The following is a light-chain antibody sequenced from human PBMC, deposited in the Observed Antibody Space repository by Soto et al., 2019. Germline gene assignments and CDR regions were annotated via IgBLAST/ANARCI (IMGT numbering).Light chain of an antibody. J-gene: IGKJ1*01. V-gene: IGKV1-5*03. CDR1: HRTSGW. CDR3: QQDNSYPWT. Sequence: TQSPSTLSSSVVDRVTITCRASHRTSGWVAWYQQKPGKAPKRLIYKASSLESGVPSRFSGSGSETEFTLTIGSLKPGDFATYYCQQDNSYPWTFGQGTKVDIK. CDR2: KAS.